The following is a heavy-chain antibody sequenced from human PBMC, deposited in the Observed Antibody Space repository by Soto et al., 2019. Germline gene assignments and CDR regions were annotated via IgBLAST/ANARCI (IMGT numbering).Heavy chain of an antibody. Sequence: EVQLVESGGDLVKPGGSLRLSCADSGFTFSSYSMNWVRQAPGKGLEWVSAISSSSAYIFYADSVKGRFTVSRDNAKNSLYLQMNSLSADDTAVYYCARGGRESTRHLDYLGQGTLVTVS. V-gene: IGHV3-21*01. CDR2: ISSSSAYI. J-gene: IGHJ4*02. CDR1: GFTFSSYS. CDR3: ARGGRESTRHLDY. D-gene: IGHD2-8*01.